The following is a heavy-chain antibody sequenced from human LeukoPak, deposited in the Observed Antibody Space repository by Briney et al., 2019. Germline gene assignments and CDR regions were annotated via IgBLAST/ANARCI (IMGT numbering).Heavy chain of an antibody. Sequence: ETLSLTCTVSGGSISSYYWGWIRQPAGKGLEWIGRMKSKTDGGTTDYAAAVKGRFTISRDDSKNTPYLQMKSLKTEDTAVYYCTTVELLWFGELLPTGFDPWGQGTLVTVSS. CDR3: TTVELLWFGELLPTGFDP. V-gene: IGHV3-15*01. CDR1: GGSISSYY. CDR2: MKSKTDGGTT. D-gene: IGHD3-10*01. J-gene: IGHJ5*02.